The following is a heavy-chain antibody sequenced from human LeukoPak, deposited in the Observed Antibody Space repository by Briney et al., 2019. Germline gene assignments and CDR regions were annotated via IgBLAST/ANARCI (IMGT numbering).Heavy chain of an antibody. CDR3: AKDLTHFDY. J-gene: IGHJ4*02. Sequence: GGSLRLSCAAFGFTFSSYAMNWVRQAPGKGLEWVSAISGRGGSTYYADSVKGRFTISRDNSKNTLYLQMNSLRAEDTAIYYCAKDLTHFDYWGQGTLVTVSS. D-gene: IGHD2-21*02. V-gene: IGHV3-23*01. CDR2: ISGRGGST. CDR1: GFTFSSYA.